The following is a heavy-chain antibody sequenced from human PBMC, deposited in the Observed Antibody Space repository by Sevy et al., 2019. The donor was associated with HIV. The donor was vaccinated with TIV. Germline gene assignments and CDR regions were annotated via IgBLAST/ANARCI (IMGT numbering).Heavy chain of an antibody. J-gene: IGHJ4*02. D-gene: IGHD6-13*01. V-gene: IGHV3-23*01. CDR3: AKDRIAAAGQQYFDY. CDR2: ISGSGGST. CDR1: GFTFSSYA. Sequence: GGSLRLSCAASGFTFSSYAMSWVRQAPGKGLEWISAISGSGGSTYYADSVKGRFTISRDNSKNTLYLQMNSLRAEDTAVYYCAKDRIAAAGQQYFDYWGQGTLVTVSS.